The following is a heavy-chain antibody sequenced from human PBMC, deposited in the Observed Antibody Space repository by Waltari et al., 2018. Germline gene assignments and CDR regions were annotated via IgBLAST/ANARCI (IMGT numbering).Heavy chain of an antibody. V-gene: IGHV3-23*01. CDR1: GFTFSSYA. CDR3: AKLNCMVRGTFDY. Sequence: EVQLLESGGGLVQPGGSLRLSCAASGFTFSSYAMSWVRQAPGKGLEWVSAISGSGGSTYDAYSVRGRFTIARDNSKNTLDLQMNSLRAEDTAVYYCAKLNCMVRGTFDYWGQGTLVTVSS. J-gene: IGHJ4*02. D-gene: IGHD3-10*01. CDR2: ISGSGGST.